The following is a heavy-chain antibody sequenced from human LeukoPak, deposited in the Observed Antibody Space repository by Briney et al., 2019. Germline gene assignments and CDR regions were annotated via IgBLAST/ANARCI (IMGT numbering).Heavy chain of an antibody. CDR1: GYSISSGYY. Sequence: SETLSLTCTVSGYSISSGYYWGWIRQPPGKGLEWIGSIYHSGSTYYNPSLKSRVTISVDTSKNQFSLKLSSVTAADTAVYYCARVLTEDIWFGELPASNWFDPWGQGTLVTVSS. D-gene: IGHD3-10*01. CDR2: IYHSGST. J-gene: IGHJ5*02. V-gene: IGHV4-38-2*02. CDR3: ARVLTEDIWFGELPASNWFDP.